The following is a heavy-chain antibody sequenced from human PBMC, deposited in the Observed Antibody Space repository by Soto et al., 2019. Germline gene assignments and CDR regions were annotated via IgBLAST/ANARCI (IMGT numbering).Heavy chain of an antibody. J-gene: IGHJ5*02. V-gene: IGHV1-46*01. CDR1: GYTFTTYY. CDR3: ARGGSNWFDP. Sequence: ASVKVSCKASGYTFTTYYMYWVRQAPGQGLEWMGIINPSGGSTSFAQKFQGRVTMTRDTSTSTVYMELISLTSEDTAVYYCARGGSNWFDPWGQGTLVTVSS. CDR2: INPSGGST. D-gene: IGHD3-10*01.